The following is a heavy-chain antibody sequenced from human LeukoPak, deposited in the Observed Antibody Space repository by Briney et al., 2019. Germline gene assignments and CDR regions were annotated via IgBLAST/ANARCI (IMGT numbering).Heavy chain of an antibody. Sequence: GGSLRLSCEASGFTFSAFAMIWVRQPPGKGLEWVSSIFPSGGEIHYADSVRGRFTISRDNSKSTLSLQMNSLRAEDTAIYYCATYRQVLLPFESWGQGTLVTVSS. V-gene: IGHV3-23*01. CDR3: ATYRQVLLPFES. D-gene: IGHD2-8*02. J-gene: IGHJ4*02. CDR2: IFPSGGEI. CDR1: GFTFSAFA.